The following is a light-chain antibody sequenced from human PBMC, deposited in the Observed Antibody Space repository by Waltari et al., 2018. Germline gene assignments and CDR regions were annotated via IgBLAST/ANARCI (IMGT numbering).Light chain of an antibody. J-gene: IGLJ3*02. Sequence: QSALTQPRSVSGSPGQSVTISCTGTSSDVGTYKYVSWHQQHPGQAPKLIICDVSKRPSGVPDRFSGSKSGDTASLTIAGLQAEDEADYYCCSYTVSNTLLFGGGTKLTVL. V-gene: IGLV2-11*01. CDR2: DVS. CDR3: CSYTVSNTLL. CDR1: SSDVGTYKY.